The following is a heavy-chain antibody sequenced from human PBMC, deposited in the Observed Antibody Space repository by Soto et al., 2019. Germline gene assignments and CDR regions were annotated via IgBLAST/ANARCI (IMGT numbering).Heavy chain of an antibody. CDR1: GFTFSGSA. V-gene: IGHV3-73*01. CDR3: TRGPHDWFDP. J-gene: IGHJ5*02. Sequence: GESLKISCAASGFTFSGSAMHWVRQASGKGLEWVGRIRSKANSYATAYAASVKGRFTISRDDSKNTAYLQMNSLKTEDTAVYYCTRGPHDWFDPLGQGTLVTVSS. CDR2: IRSKANSYAT.